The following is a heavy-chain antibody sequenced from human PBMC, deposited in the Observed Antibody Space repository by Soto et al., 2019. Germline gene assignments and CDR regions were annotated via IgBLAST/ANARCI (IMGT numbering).Heavy chain of an antibody. D-gene: IGHD3-22*01. CDR3: ARDYEFGFAI. CDR1: AFTLSSYW. V-gene: IGHV3-7*01. J-gene: IGHJ3*02. Sequence: EVQLVESGGGLVQPGGSLRLSCEASAFTLSSYWMSWVRQAPGKGLEWVANIKPDGSEKYYVDSVKGRFTISRDNTKNSLDLQMSTLRPEDTAIYYCARDYEFGFAIWGQGTLGTVA. CDR2: IKPDGSEK.